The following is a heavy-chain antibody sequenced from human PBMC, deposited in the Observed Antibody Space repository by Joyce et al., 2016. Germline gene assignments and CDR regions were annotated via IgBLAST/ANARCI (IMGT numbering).Heavy chain of an antibody. CDR2: ISGSGGST. D-gene: IGHD4-23*01. CDR1: GFILGSDA. J-gene: IGHJ4*02. V-gene: IGHV3-23*01. CDR3: AREHDYGGNPDGSMDY. Sequence: EVQLLQSGGGLVQPGGSLRLPCAASGFILGSDAMSWVCQAPGKGLEWVSLISGSGGSTSYADSVKGRFTISRDKSKNTLYLQMNSLRAEDTAVYYCAREHDYGGNPDGSMDYWGQGTLVTVSS.